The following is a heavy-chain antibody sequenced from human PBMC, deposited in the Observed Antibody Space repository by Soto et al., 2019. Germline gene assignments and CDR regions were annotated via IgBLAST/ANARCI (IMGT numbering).Heavy chain of an antibody. CDR3: ARAETYYDFWSGYYYYGMDV. Sequence: GSLRLSCAASGFTFSSYWMHWVRQAPGKGLVWVSRINSDGSSTSYADSVKGRFTISRDNAKNTLYLQMNSLRAEDTAVYYCARAETYYDFWSGYYYYGMDVWGQGTTVTV. V-gene: IGHV3-74*01. J-gene: IGHJ6*02. CDR1: GFTFSSYW. CDR2: INSDGSST. D-gene: IGHD3-3*01.